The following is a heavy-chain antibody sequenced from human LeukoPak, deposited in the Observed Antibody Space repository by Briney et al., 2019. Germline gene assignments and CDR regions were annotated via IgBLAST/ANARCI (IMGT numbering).Heavy chain of an antibody. CDR1: GYTFTSYG. D-gene: IGHD4/OR15-4a*01. V-gene: IGHV1-18*01. CDR3: ARGFYGGYYYYYYMDV. CDR2: ISAYNGNT. Sequence: ASVKVSCKASGYTFTSYGISWVRQAPGQGLEWRGWISAYNGNTNYAQKLQGRVTMTTDTSTSTAYMELRSLRSDDTAVYYCARGFYGGYYYYYYMDVWGKGTTVTVSS. J-gene: IGHJ6*03.